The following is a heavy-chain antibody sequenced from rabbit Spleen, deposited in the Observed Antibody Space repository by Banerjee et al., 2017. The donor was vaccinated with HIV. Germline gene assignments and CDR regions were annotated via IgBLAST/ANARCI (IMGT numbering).Heavy chain of an antibody. CDR3: ARDTGSSFSTYGMDL. V-gene: IGHV1S40*01. D-gene: IGHD8-1*01. CDR1: GFSFSANYY. Sequence: QSLEESGGDLVKPGASLTLSCTASGFSFSANYYMCWVRQAPGKGLEWIACIYAGSSGSTYYASWAKGRFTISKISSTTVTLQMTSLTAADTATYFCARDTGSSFSTYGMDLWGPGTLVTVS. J-gene: IGHJ6*01. CDR2: IYAGSSGST.